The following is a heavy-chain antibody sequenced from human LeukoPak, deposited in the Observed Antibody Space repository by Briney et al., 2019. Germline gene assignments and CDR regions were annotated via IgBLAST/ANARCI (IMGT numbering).Heavy chain of an antibody. CDR3: AKDPVEMATITEYFQH. V-gene: IGHV3-23*01. CDR1: GFTFSSYA. Sequence: GGSLRLSCAASGFTFSSYAMSWVRQAPGKGLEWVSAISGSGGSTYYADSVKGRFTISRDNSKNTLYLQMNSLRAEDTAVYYGAKDPVEMATITEYFQHWGQGTLVTVSS. CDR2: ISGSGGST. J-gene: IGHJ1*01. D-gene: IGHD5-24*01.